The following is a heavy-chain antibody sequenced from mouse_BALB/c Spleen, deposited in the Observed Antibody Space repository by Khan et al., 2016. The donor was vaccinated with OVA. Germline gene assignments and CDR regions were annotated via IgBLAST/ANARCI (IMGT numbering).Heavy chain of an antibody. CDR3: VRDGAYHRNDGWVAY. V-gene: IGHV1-4*01. Sequence: QIQLVQSGAELARPGASVKMSCKASGYTFTNYTIHWIKLRPGQGLEWIGYINPSNGYTNYNQKFRDKATLTADKSSTTAYMQLSSLTSDDSAVYNCVRDGAYHRNDGWVAYWGQGTLVTVSA. J-gene: IGHJ3*01. D-gene: IGHD2-14*01. CDR1: GYTFTNYT. CDR2: INPSNGYT.